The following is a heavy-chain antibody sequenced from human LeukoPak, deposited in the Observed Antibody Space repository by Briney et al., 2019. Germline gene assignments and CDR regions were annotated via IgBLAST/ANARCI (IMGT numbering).Heavy chain of an antibody. CDR3: ARDLFGSGSFYGF. CDR1: GFTFSSYE. Sequence: GGSLRLSCAASGFTFSSYEMTWVRQAPGKGLEWVSTITSSSAYIYYADSVKGRFTISRDNAKNSLYLQMNSLRAEDTAVYYCARDLFGSGSFYGFWGQGTLVTVSS. CDR2: ITSSSAYI. V-gene: IGHV3-21*06. J-gene: IGHJ4*02. D-gene: IGHD3-10*01.